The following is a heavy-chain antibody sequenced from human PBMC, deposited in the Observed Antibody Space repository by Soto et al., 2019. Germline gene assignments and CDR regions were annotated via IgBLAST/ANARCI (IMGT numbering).Heavy chain of an antibody. J-gene: IGHJ4*02. D-gene: IGHD4-17*01. CDR1: GGSISTSNYY. CDR2: IYYSGGT. CDR3: ARFHDYGDRGSYFDY. Sequence: QLQLQESGPGLVKPSETLSLTCTVSGGSISTSNYYWGWIRQPPGKGLEWIGNIYYSGGTYYNLSLKSRVPISVDTSKNQFSLKLNSVTAADTAVYYCARFHDYGDRGSYFDYWGQGTLVTVSS. V-gene: IGHV4-39*01.